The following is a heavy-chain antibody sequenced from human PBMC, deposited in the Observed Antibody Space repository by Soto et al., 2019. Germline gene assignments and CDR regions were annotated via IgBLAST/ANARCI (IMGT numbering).Heavy chain of an antibody. CDR2: ISGGGGDT. D-gene: IGHD6-19*01. CDR1: GFTFSTYG. V-gene: IGHV3-23*01. CDR3: AKTQQWGLPLSGGMDV. J-gene: IGHJ6*02. Sequence: EVQLLESGGGLVQPRGSLRLSCAASGFTFSTYGMSWVRQAPGKGLEWVSVISGGGGDTYYAGSVKGRFTISRDNSKNTLYLEMNSRRAEDTAVYYCAKTQQWGLPLSGGMDVWGQGTTVTVSS.